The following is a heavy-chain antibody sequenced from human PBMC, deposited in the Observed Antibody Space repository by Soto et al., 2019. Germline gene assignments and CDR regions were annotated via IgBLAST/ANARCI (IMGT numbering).Heavy chain of an antibody. CDR3: ARVDI. CDR2: IYSDDII. CDR1: EFSFSNKY. Sequence: EVQLVESGGGLIQPGGSLTLSCTGSEFSFSNKYMTWVRQAPGKGPEWVAVIYSDDIIHYAESVKGRCTITRNNTNNTVYLHMVSLRAEDTAVYYRARVDIWGQGTLVTVSS. J-gene: IGHJ1*01. V-gene: IGHV3-53*01.